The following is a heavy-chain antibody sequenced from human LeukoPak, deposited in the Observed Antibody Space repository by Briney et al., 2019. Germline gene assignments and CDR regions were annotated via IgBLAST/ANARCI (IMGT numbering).Heavy chain of an antibody. J-gene: IGHJ2*01. CDR3: ARGGVAVASFDL. CDR2: MNPNSGNT. Sequence: GASVKVSCKASGYTLTSYDINWVRQAPGQGLEWMGWMNPNSGNTGYAQKFQGRVTMTRNTSISTAYMELSSLRSEDTAVYYCARGGVAVASFDLWGRGTLVTVSS. CDR1: GYTLTSYD. V-gene: IGHV1-8*01. D-gene: IGHD6-19*01.